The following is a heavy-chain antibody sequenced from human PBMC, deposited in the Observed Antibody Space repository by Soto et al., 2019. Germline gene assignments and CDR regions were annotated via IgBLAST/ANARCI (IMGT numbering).Heavy chain of an antibody. CDR2: INAGNGNT. CDR1: GYTFTSYA. J-gene: IGHJ6*02. CDR3: ARGSGTAMEVYYYYYGMDV. D-gene: IGHD5-18*01. V-gene: IGHV1-3*01. Sequence: ASVKVSCKASGYTFTSYAMHWVRQAPGQRLEWMGWINAGNGNTKYSQKFQGRATITRDTSASTAYMELSSLRSEDTAVYYCARGSGTAMEVYYYYYGMDVWGQGTTVTVSS.